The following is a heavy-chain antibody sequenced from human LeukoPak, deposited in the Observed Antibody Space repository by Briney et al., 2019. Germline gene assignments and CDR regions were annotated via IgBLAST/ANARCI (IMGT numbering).Heavy chain of an antibody. CDR1: GYTFTSYG. J-gene: IGHJ6*02. CDR3: ARDEACSSTSCPSYYYYYGMDV. CDR2: TSAYNGNT. V-gene: IGHV1-18*01. Sequence: ASVKVSCKASGYTFTSYGISWVRQAPGQGLEWMGWTSAYNGNTNYAQKLQGRVTMTTDTSTSTAYMGLRSLRSDDTAVYYCARDEACSSTSCPSYYYYYGMDVWGQGTTVTVSS. D-gene: IGHD2-2*01.